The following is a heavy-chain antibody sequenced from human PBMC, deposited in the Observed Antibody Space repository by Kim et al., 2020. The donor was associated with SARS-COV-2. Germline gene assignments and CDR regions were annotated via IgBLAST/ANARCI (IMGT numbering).Heavy chain of an antibody. D-gene: IGHD6-13*01. J-gene: IGHJ4*02. V-gene: IGHV3-23*03. Sequence: GGSLRLSCAASGFTFSSYAMSWVRQAPGKGLEWVSVIYSGGSSTYYADSVKGRFTISRDNSKNTLYLQMNSLRAEDTALYYCAKDSGYSSSWYFDYWGQGTLVTVSS. CDR1: GFTFSSYA. CDR2: IYSGGSST. CDR3: AKDSGYSSSWYFDY.